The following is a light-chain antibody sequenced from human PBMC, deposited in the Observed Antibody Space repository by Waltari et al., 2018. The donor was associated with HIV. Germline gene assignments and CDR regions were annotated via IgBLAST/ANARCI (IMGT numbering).Light chain of an antibody. V-gene: IGKV3-20*01. J-gene: IGKJ2*01. CDR2: GAS. CDR3: QQYGGSPPYT. Sequence: VLPQSPGTLSLSPGDRATLSCRASQSVSSPYLAWYQQKPGQAARLLIYGASSRATSIPDRCSGSGSGTGFTLTISRLEPEDFAVYYCQQYGGSPPYTFGPGTKLEIK. CDR1: QSVSSPY.